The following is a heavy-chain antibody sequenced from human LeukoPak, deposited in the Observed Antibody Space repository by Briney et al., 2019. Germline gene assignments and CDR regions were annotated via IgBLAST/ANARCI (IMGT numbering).Heavy chain of an antibody. J-gene: IGHJ5*02. Sequence: GGSLRLSCAASGFTFSSFSMNWVRQAPGKGLEWLSYISGSSSIVYYGDSVKGRFTISRDNAKNSLYLQMNSLRDEDTAAYYCARDPSVAATGWGRWFDHWGLGTLVTVSS. V-gene: IGHV3-48*02. CDR3: ARDPSVAATGWGRWFDH. CDR2: ISGSSSIV. D-gene: IGHD6-13*01. CDR1: GFTFSSFS.